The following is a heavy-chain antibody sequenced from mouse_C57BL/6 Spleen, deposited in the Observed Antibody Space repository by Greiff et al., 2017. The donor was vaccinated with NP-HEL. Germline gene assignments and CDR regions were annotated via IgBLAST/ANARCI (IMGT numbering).Heavy chain of an antibody. CDR1: GFSLTSYA. Sequence: QVQLQQSGPGLVAPSQSLSITCTVSGFSLTSYAISWVRQPPGKGLEWLGVIWTGGGTNYNSALKSRLSISKDNSKSQVFLKMNSLQTDDTARYYCARMGKMDGYYPFDYWGQGTTLTVSS. CDR3: ARMGKMDGYYPFDY. D-gene: IGHD2-3*01. J-gene: IGHJ2*01. V-gene: IGHV2-9-1*01. CDR2: IWTGGGT.